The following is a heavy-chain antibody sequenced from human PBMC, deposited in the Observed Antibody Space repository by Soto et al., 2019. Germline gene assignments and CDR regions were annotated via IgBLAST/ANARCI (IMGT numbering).Heavy chain of an antibody. CDR1: GGSITSHS. V-gene: IGHV4-59*08. CDR3: ARQGFGQLHGLVDV. D-gene: IGHD3-10*01. CDR2: IHHSGST. Sequence: QVQLQESGPGLVKPSETLSLTCSVSGGSITSHSCSWFRQPPGKGLEWIGYIHHSGSTSYNPSLKSRVTMSVDTSKNQFSLKVNSVTAADTALYYCARQGFGQLHGLVDVWGPGTTVTVSS. J-gene: IGHJ6*02.